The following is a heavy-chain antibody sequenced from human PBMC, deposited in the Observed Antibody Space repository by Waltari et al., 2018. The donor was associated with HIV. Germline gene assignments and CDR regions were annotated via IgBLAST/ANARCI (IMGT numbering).Heavy chain of an antibody. CDR3: AAGTHYYDR. CDR2: IVVGTGKI. J-gene: IGHJ5*02. D-gene: IGHD3-10*01. CDR1: GFHLSNTV. V-gene: IGHV1-58*01. Sequence: QMQLVQSGPEVKKPGTSVTVPRQASGFHLSNTVVQWVRQTRGHRLEWIGWIVVGTGKINYAQKFQKRVTITRDMSTGTAYMVLNSLIIDDTAVYYCAAGTHYYDRWGQGTPVTVSS.